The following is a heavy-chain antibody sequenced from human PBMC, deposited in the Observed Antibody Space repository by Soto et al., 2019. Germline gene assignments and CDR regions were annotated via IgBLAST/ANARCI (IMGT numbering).Heavy chain of an antibody. CDR2: IYYSGST. V-gene: IGHV4-31*03. D-gene: IGHD5-18*01. CDR1: GGSISSGGYY. Sequence: NPSETLSLTCTVSGGSISSGGYYWSWIRQHPGKGLEWIGYIYYSGSTYYNPSLKSRVTISVDTSKNQFSLKLSSVTAADTAVYYCARDIPPNTAMVGHAFDIWGQGTMVTVSS. CDR3: ARDIPPNTAMVGHAFDI. J-gene: IGHJ3*02.